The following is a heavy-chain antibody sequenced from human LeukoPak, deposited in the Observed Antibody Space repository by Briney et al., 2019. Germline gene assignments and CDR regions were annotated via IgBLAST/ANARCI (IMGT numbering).Heavy chain of an antibody. CDR2: IIPIFGTA. CDR1: GYTFTDYY. CDR3: ASPLSGYDAFDI. Sequence: SVKVSCKAFGYTFTDYYFHWVRQAPGQGLEWMGGIIPIFGTANYAQKFQGRVTITADESTSTAYMELSSLRSEDTAVYYCASPLSGYDAFDIWGQGTMVTVSS. D-gene: IGHD5-12*01. J-gene: IGHJ3*02. V-gene: IGHV1-69*13.